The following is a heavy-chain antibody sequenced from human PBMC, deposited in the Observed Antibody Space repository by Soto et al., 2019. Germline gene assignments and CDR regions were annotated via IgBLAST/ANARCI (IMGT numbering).Heavy chain of an antibody. D-gene: IGHD6-19*01. CDR2: IYYSGST. V-gene: IGHV4-59*01. CDR1: GGSISSYY. J-gene: IGHJ5*02. Sequence: PSETLSLTCTVSGGSISSYYWSWIRQPPGKGLEWIGYIYYSGSTDYNPSLKSRVTISVDTSKNQFSLKLSSVTAADTAVYYCARVNSSGWYPTWFDPWGQGTLVPVSP. CDR3: ARVNSSGWYPTWFDP.